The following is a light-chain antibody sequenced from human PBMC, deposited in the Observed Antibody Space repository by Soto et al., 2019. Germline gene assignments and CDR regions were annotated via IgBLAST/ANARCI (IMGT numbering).Light chain of an antibody. V-gene: IGKV1-8*01. Sequence: AILMTQSPSSFSASTGDRVTITCRATQGISSYLAWYQQKPGKAPKLLIYAASTLQSGVPSRFSGSGSGTDFTLTISCLQSEDFATYYCQQYYSYPVTFGGGTKVDIK. CDR3: QQYYSYPVT. CDR1: QGISSY. J-gene: IGKJ4*01. CDR2: AAS.